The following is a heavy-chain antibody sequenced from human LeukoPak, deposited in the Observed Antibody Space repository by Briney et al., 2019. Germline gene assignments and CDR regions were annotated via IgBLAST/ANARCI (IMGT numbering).Heavy chain of an antibody. J-gene: IGHJ5*02. V-gene: IGHV1-2*04. Sequence: ASVKVSCKASGYTFTGYYMHWVRQAPGQGLEWMGWINPNSGGTNYAQKFQGWVTMTRNTSISTAYMELSSLRSEDTAVYYCARLDTYSSPPWGQGTLVTVSS. D-gene: IGHD6-19*01. CDR1: GYTFTGYY. CDR3: ARLDTYSSPP. CDR2: INPNSGGT.